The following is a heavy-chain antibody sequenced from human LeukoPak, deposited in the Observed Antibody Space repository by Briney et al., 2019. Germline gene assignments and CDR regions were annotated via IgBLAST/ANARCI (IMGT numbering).Heavy chain of an antibody. CDR2: ISYDGSNK. CDR3: AMCWLLGAFDI. V-gene: IGHV3-30*03. D-gene: IGHD3-9*01. Sequence: GGSLRLSCAASGFTFSSYGMHWVRQAPGKGLEWVAVISYDGSNKYYADSVKGRFTISRDNSKNTLYLQMNSLRAEDTAVYYCAMCWLLGAFDIWGQRTMVTVSS. J-gene: IGHJ3*02. CDR1: GFTFSSYG.